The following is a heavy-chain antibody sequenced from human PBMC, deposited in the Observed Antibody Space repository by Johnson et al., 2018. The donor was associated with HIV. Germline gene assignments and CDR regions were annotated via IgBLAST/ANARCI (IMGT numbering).Heavy chain of an antibody. V-gene: IGHV3-30-3*01. CDR2: ISYDGSNK. D-gene: IGHD5-18*01. CDR3: ARGLRGFSYGTPFGAFDI. J-gene: IGHJ3*02. Sequence: QVQLVESGGGVVQPGRSLRLSCAASGFSFSSYAMHWVRQAPGKGLEWVTVISYDGSNKYYADSMRGRFTISRDNSKNTLYLQMNSLRAEDTAIYYCARGLRGFSYGTPFGAFDIWGQGTMVTVSS. CDR1: GFSFSSYA.